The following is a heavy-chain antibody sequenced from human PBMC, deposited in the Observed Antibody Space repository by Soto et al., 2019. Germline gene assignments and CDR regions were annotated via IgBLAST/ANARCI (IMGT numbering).Heavy chain of an antibody. Sequence: GTLSLTCTVSGGSITNSNWWSWVRLPPAKGLEWIGDIYHAGSTKYNPSLERRVTMSVDTSNNQFALTLTSVTAADTAVYFCARGPPIVGNTTPLDSWGQGTLVTVSS. CDR2: IYHAGST. J-gene: IGHJ4*02. D-gene: IGHD2-21*01. V-gene: IGHV4-4*01. CDR1: GGSITNSNW. CDR3: ARGPPIVGNTTPLDS.